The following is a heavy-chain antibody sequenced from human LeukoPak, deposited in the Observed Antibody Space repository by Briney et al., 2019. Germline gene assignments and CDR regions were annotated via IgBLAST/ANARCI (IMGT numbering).Heavy chain of an antibody. CDR2: INPNSGGT. CDR3: ARDGSKTVTFPADY. CDR1: GYTFTDHY. Sequence: ASVKVSCKASGYTFTDHYIHWVRQAPGQGLEWVGWINPNSGGTNYAQKFQGRVTMTRDTSISTVYMELSRLRSDDTAVYFCARDGSKTVTFPADYWGQGTLVTVSS. V-gene: IGHV1-2*02. J-gene: IGHJ4*02. D-gene: IGHD4-17*01.